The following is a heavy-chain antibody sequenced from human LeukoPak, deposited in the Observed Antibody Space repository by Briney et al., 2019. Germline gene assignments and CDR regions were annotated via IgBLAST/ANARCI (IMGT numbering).Heavy chain of an antibody. V-gene: IGHV1-2*02. CDR2: INPKNAGT. CDR1: GYTFTGHY. J-gene: IGHJ4*02. Sequence: ASVKVSCKASGYTFTGHYMHWVRQAPGQGLEWMGWINPKNAGTNFAQRFQGRVTMTRVTSSSTVYMELSRLRSDDTAFYYCARTLYVAAVPGGLDYWGQGTLVTVSS. D-gene: IGHD6-13*01. CDR3: ARTLYVAAVPGGLDY.